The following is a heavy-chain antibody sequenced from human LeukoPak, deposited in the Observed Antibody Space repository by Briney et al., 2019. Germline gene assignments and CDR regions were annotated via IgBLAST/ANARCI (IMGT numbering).Heavy chain of an antibody. J-gene: IGHJ4*02. Sequence: GRTLRLSCASSGCTSSRYGMSWVRQAPGKGLDWVSAISGSGGSTYYADSVKDRFTISRDNAKNSLYLQMNSLRPEDTALYYCARKGIDDSSGYYYVYFDYWGQGTLVTVSS. CDR3: ARKGIDDSSGYYYVYFDY. CDR1: GCTSSRYG. D-gene: IGHD3-22*01. CDR2: ISGSGGST. V-gene: IGHV3-23*01.